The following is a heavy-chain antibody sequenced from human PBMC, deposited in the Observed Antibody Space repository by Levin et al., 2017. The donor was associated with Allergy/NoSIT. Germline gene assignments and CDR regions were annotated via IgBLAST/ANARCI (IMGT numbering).Heavy chain of an antibody. CDR1: GESISNYY. D-gene: IGHD6-19*01. J-gene: IGHJ4*02. CDR3: AFPGSDSAWYRIFDH. CDR2: ISQIGSP. Sequence: SCDVSGESISNYYWTWIRQPPGKGLEWIGEISQIGSPNYNSSLMGRVTIELDTSKNQLSLKMTSVTAADTAVYYCAFPGSDSAWYRIFDHWGQGAQVTVSS. V-gene: IGHV4-34*01.